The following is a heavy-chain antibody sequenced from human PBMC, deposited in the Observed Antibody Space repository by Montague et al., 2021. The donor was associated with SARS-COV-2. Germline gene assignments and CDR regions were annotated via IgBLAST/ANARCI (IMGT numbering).Heavy chain of an antibody. CDR3: ARVISAVAGANFYFDY. CDR1: GGSMSGYY. CDR2: INHIGST. Sequence: ESLSLICSVSGGSMSGYYWSWIRQPPGKGLEWIAYINHIGSTNHNPSLMSRVTISVDASKNQFSLKLKSMTPADTAVYYCARVISAVAGANFYFDYWGQGTLVTVSS. D-gene: IGHD4/OR15-4a*01. V-gene: IGHV4-59*01. J-gene: IGHJ4*02.